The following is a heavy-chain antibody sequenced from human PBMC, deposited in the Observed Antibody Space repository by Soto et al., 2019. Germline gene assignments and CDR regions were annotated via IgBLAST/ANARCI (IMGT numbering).Heavy chain of an antibody. CDR1: ASTFTGYT. CDR3: ARGTLTSGRWFGP. Sequence: QVHLVQSGPEVKEPGASVKVSCKAPASTFTGYTIHWVRQAPGQGLEWMGWISTFNVNTRYAGNFEGRVPMTTNTSTTTAYVELTSLTFDDTAGYFCARGTLTSGRWFGPWGQGTLVSVSS. D-gene: IGHD4-17*01. CDR2: ISTFNVNT. V-gene: IGHV1-18*04. J-gene: IGHJ5*02.